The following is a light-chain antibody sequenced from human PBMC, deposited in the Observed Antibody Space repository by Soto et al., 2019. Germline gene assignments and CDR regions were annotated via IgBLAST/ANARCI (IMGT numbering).Light chain of an antibody. J-gene: IGKJ2*01. Sequence: DIQMTQSPSSLSAYVGDRVTIACRASQNINIYLNWYQQRPGKAPKLLVTTAPTFQSGVPSRFSASGSGADFTLTISGLQPEDSATYYCQQSYSYPHSVGQGTK. CDR3: QQSYSYPHS. CDR1: QNINIY. CDR2: TAP. V-gene: IGKV1-39*01.